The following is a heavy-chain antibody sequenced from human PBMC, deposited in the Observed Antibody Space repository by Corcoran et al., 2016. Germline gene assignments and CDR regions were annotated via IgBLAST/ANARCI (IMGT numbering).Heavy chain of an antibody. V-gene: IGHV3-7*01. D-gene: IGHD6-19*01. CDR2: IKQDGGEK. J-gene: IGHJ3*02. Sequence: EVQLVESGGGLVQPGGSLRLSCAVSAFRFSTYWMTWVRQAPGKGLEWVANIKQDGGEKNYADSVKGRFTISRDNTKNSLYLQMNSLTAEDTALYYCARVGPSNSYGSSGFILGRDAFDMWGQGTMVIASS. CDR1: AFRFSTYW. CDR3: ARVGPSNSYGSSGFILGRDAFDM.